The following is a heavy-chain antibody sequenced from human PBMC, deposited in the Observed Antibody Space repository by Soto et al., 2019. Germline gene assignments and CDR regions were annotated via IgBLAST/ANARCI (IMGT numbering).Heavy chain of an antibody. CDR3: ARVRVASGWYNYHDY. D-gene: IGHD6-19*01. J-gene: IGHJ4*02. Sequence: ASVKVSCKASGYTFTGYNMHWVRQAPGQGLEWMGWINPNSGATDFAQKFQGRVTMTRDTSISTAYMELSRLRSDDTARYYCARVRVASGWYNYHDYWGQGTLVTVSS. CDR1: GYTFTGYN. CDR2: INPNSGAT. V-gene: IGHV1-2*02.